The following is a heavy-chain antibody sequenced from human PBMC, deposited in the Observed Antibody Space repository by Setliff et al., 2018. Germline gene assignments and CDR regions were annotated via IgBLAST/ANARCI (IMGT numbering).Heavy chain of an antibody. V-gene: IGHV3-7*05. J-gene: IGHJ6*03. CDR3: ARVAYSYGRYYYYYYMDV. Sequence: GGSLRLSCAASGFTFSSHWMGWVRQAPGKGLEWVANIKQDGSEKYYVDSVKGRFTISRDNAKNSLYLQMNSLRAEDTAVYYCARVAYSYGRYYYYYYMDVWGKGTTVTVSS. CDR1: GFTFSSHW. D-gene: IGHD5-18*01. CDR2: IKQDGSEK.